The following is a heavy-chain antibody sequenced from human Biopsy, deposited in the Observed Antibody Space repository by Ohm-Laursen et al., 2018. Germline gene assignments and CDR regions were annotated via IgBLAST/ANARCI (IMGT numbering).Heavy chain of an antibody. V-gene: IGHV1-46*01. J-gene: IGHJ4*02. CDR1: GFSFTGYY. D-gene: IGHD6-19*01. CDR2: INPSGSTT. Sequence: SVKVSCKASGFSFTGYYMHWVRQAPGQGLEWMGMINPSGSTTSYPQIFQGRVTMTRDTSKSTVYMELSSLRSADTAVYLCARNTGWYGDLYYFDYWGQGTLVTVSS. CDR3: ARNTGWYGDLYYFDY.